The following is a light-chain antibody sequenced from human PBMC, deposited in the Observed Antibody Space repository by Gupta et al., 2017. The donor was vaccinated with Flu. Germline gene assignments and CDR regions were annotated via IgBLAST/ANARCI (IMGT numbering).Light chain of an antibody. CDR2: EVN. CDR3: SSYTRTSTWV. J-gene: IGLJ3*02. V-gene: IGLV2-14*01. Sequence: QSALTQPASVSGSPGQSITISCTGTGSDVGGYNYVFWYQQHPGKAPKVMIYEVNNRPSGVSYRFSGSKSGNTASLTISGLQAEDEADYYCSSYTRTSTWVFGGGTKVTVL. CDR1: GSDVGGYNY.